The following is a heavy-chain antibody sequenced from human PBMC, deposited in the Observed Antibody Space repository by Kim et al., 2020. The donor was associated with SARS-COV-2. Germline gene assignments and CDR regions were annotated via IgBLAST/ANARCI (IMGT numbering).Heavy chain of an antibody. D-gene: IGHD6-13*01. V-gene: IGHV3-15*01. Sequence: ATDYAATVKGRFTMSRDDSKNTLHLQMNSLETEDTDVYYCTTLISAAGRGYWGQGTLVTVSS. CDR3: TTLISAAGRGY. CDR2: AT. J-gene: IGHJ4*02.